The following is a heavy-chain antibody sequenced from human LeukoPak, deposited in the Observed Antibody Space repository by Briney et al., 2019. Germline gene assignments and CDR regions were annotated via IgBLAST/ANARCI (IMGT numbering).Heavy chain of an antibody. V-gene: IGHV3-11*01. CDR2: ISSSGSTI. D-gene: IGHD3-3*01. J-gene: IGHJ4*02. CDR1: GFTFSDYY. CDR3: AKDRLESWSGYYFGVFDH. Sequence: GGSLRLSCAASGFTFSDYYMSWIRQAPGKGLEWVSYISSSGSTIYYADSVKGRFTISRDNAKNSLYLQMNSLRVGDTAVYYCAKDRLESWSGYYFGVFDHWGQGVLVTVSS.